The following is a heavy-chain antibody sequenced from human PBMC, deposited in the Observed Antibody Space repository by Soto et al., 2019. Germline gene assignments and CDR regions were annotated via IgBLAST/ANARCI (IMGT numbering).Heavy chain of an antibody. CDR2: IYFRGTT. D-gene: IGHD6-13*01. CDR1: GGSISSYY. CDR3: ARAPYSTKVYGMDV. V-gene: IGHV4-59*12. J-gene: IGHJ6*02. Sequence: SETLSLTCTVSGGSISSYYWSWIRQPPGKGLEWIGYIYFRGTTNYNPSLKSRVTISVDTSKNQFSLKLSSVTAADTAVYYCARAPYSTKVYGMDVWGQGTTVTVSS.